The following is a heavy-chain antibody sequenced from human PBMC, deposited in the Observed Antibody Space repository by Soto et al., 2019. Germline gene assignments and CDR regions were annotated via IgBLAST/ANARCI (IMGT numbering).Heavy chain of an antibody. Sequence: ASVKVSCKASGYTFTNYGISWVRQAPGEGLEWVGWINTYNDNKLYAQKLQGRLTLTTDTSTSTAYMELTSLRSDDTAVYYCARGTVTTRKYYYYGMDVWGQGTTVTVSS. CDR1: GYTFTNYG. D-gene: IGHD4-4*01. V-gene: IGHV1-18*01. CDR3: ARGTVTTRKYYYYGMDV. J-gene: IGHJ6*02. CDR2: INTYNDNK.